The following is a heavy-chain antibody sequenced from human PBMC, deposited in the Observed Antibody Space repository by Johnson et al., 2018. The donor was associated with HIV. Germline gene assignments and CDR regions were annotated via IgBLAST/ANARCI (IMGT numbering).Heavy chain of an antibody. CDR1: GFSVSSNY. J-gene: IGHJ3*02. Sequence: VQLVESGGGLVQPGGSLRLSCAASGFSVSSNYMTWVRQAPGKGLEWVSVLFSGGDTYYADSVRGRFTISRDNSKNTLYLQMNSLRAEDTAEYYCARDSEVSGYKPDAFDIWGQGTMVTVSS. CDR3: ARDSEVSGYKPDAFDI. V-gene: IGHV3-66*01. CDR2: LFSGGDT. D-gene: IGHD3-3*01.